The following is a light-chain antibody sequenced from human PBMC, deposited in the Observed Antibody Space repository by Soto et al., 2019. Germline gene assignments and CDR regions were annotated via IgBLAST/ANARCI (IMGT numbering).Light chain of an antibody. J-gene: IGKJ4*01. CDR2: GAS. CDR1: KSVSSGY. Sequence: IVLTQSPGTLSLSPGERATLSCRASKSVSSGYLAWYQRKPGQAPRLLIYGASSRATGIPDRFSGSGSGTAFTLTISRLETEDFAVYYCQQYGSSPLTFGGGPKVEIK. V-gene: IGKV3-20*01. CDR3: QQYGSSPLT.